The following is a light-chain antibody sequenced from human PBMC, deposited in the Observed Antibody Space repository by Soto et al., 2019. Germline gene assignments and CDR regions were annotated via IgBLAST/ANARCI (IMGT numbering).Light chain of an antibody. CDR1: QSVSSN. CDR3: QQSYSTPHT. CDR2: DAS. Sequence: EIVMTQSPATLSVSPGERATLSCRASQSVSSNLAWYQQKPGQAPRLLIYDASNRATGIPARFSGSGSGTDFTLTISSLQPEDFATYYCQQSYSTPHTFGQGTKVDIK. V-gene: IGKV3D-15*01. J-gene: IGKJ1*01.